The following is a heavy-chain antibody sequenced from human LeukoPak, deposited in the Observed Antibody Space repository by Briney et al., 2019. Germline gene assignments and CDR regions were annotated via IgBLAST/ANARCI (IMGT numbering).Heavy chain of an antibody. Sequence: GGSLTLSCAASGFTFSSCSMNWVREAPGKGLEWVSYTSSSSSTIYYADSVKGRFTISRDNAQNSLYLQMNSLRAEDKAVYYCAYRFDYWGQGTLVTVSS. V-gene: IGHV3-48*01. CDR3: AYRFDY. CDR1: GFTFSSCS. J-gene: IGHJ4*02. CDR2: TSSSSSTI.